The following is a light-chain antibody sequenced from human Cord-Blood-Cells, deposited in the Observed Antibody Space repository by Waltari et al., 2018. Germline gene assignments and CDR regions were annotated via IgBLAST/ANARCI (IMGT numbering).Light chain of an antibody. CDR1: QDISNY. CDR2: DAS. CDR3: QQYDNLPTYT. V-gene: IGKV1-33*01. Sequence: DIQMTQSPSSLSASVGDRVTITCQASQDISNYLNWYQQKPGKAPKLLIYDASNLETGVPSRFSGSGSGTDFTFTISSLQPEDIATYYCQQYDNLPTYTFGQGTELGIK. J-gene: IGKJ2*01.